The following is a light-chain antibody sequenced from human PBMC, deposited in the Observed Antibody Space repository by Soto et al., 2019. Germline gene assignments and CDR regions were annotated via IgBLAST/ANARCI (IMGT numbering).Light chain of an antibody. CDR3: QSYDTRLSGWV. CDR1: SSNSGAGYD. V-gene: IGLV1-40*01. CDR2: GNS. J-gene: IGLJ3*02. Sequence: QSVLTQSPSVSGAPGQRVSISCTGSSSNSGAGYDVHWYQQLPGTAPKLLIYGNSNRPSGVPDRFSGSKSGTSGSLAITGLQAEDEADYYCQSYDTRLSGWVFGGGTKLTVL.